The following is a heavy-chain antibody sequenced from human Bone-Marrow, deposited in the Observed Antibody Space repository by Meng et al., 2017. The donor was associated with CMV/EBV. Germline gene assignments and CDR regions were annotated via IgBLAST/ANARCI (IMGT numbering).Heavy chain of an antibody. V-gene: IGHV1-18*01. CDR1: GYTFTSYG. CDR2: IGAYNGNT. CDR3: ARVRCGSCYSDKSYYGMDV. J-gene: IGHJ6*02. Sequence: ASVKVSCKASGYTFTSYGISWVRQAPGQGLEWMGWIGAYNGNTNYAQKLQGRVTMTTDTSTSTAYMELRSLRSDDTAVYYCARVRCGSCYSDKSYYGMDVWGQGTTVTVSS. D-gene: IGHD2-15*01.